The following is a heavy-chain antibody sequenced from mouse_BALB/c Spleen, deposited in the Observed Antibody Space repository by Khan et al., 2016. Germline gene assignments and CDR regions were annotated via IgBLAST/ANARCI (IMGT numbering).Heavy chain of an antibody. CDR3: ARGDYGNYDYAMDY. CDR1: GYTFTSYW. J-gene: IGHJ4*01. V-gene: IGHV1-87*01. D-gene: IGHD2-1*01. Sequence: QVQLQQSGAELARPGASVKLSCKASGYTFTSYWMQWVKQRPGQGLEWIGAIYPGDGDTRYTQKFKGKATLTADKSSSTAYMQLSSLASEDSAVYYGARGDYGNYDYAMDYWGQGTSVTVSS. CDR2: IYPGDGDT.